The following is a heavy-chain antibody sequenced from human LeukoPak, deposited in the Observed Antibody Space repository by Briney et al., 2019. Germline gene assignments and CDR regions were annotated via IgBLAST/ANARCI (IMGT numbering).Heavy chain of an antibody. Sequence: SETLSLTCAVYGVSFSGYYWSWVRQPPGKGLEWIGEINHSGSTNYNPSLKSRVTISVDTSKNQFSEKTSSESAAENSVYYCAIARIHAFDNWGQGTLVTVSS. V-gene: IGHV4-34*01. CDR2: INHSGST. CDR1: GVSFSGYY. J-gene: IGHJ4*02. D-gene: IGHD2/OR15-2a*01. CDR3: AIARIHAFDN.